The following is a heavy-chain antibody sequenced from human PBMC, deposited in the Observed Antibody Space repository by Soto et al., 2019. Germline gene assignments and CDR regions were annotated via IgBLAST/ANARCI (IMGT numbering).Heavy chain of an antibody. CDR3: VRSGTARLLRHSWFDT. J-gene: IGHJ5*02. CDR2: ITASSAYI. Sequence: EVQLVESGGGLVKPGGFLRLSCAASGFTFNTYDMNWVRQAPGKGLEWVSSITASSAYIYYADSVRGRITISRDNAKNSLFLQMHSLRAEDTAVYYGVRSGTARLLRHSWFDTWGQGTLVTVSS. V-gene: IGHV3-21*01. D-gene: IGHD2-21*01. CDR1: GFTFNTYD.